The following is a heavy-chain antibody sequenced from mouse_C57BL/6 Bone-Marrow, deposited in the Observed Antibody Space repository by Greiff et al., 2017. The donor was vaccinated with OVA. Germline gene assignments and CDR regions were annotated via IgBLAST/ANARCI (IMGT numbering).Heavy chain of an antibody. CDR1: GYTFTSYW. Sequence: QVQLQQPGAELVKPGASVKLSCKASGYTFTSYWMHWVKQRPGQGLEWIGMIHPNSGSTNYNEKFKSKATLTVDKSSSTAYMQLSSLTSEDSAVYYCARPHYYGRREGYFDVWGTGTTVTVSS. CDR2: IHPNSGST. V-gene: IGHV1-64*01. J-gene: IGHJ1*03. CDR3: ARPHYYGRREGYFDV. D-gene: IGHD1-2*01.